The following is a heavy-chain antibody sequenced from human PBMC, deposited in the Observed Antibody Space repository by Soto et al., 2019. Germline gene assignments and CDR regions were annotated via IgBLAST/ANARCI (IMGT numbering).Heavy chain of an antibody. Sequence: ASVKVSCKASGYTFTGYYMHWVRQAPGQGLEWVGWINPDSGATTYAQKFQGRVTMTRDTSIITAHMELSRLRSDDTAMYYCARDMVSTIGDFDYWGQGTLVTVSS. CDR2: INPDSGAT. CDR3: ARDMVSTIGDFDY. CDR1: GYTFTGYY. J-gene: IGHJ4*02. V-gene: IGHV1-2*02. D-gene: IGHD3-16*01.